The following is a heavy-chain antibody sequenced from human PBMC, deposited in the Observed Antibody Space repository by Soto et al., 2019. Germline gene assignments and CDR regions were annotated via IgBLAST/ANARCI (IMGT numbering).Heavy chain of an antibody. V-gene: IGHV3-23*01. CDR3: AKVPYDFWSGYYPHLYFDY. CDR2: ISGSGGST. D-gene: IGHD3-3*01. Sequence: EVQLLESGGGLVQPGGSLRLSCAASGFTFSSYVMSWVRQAPGKGLEWVSGISGSGGSTYYADSVKGRFTISRDNSKNTLYLQMNSLRAEDTAVYYCAKVPYDFWSGYYPHLYFDYWGQGTLVTVSS. J-gene: IGHJ4*02. CDR1: GFTFSSYV.